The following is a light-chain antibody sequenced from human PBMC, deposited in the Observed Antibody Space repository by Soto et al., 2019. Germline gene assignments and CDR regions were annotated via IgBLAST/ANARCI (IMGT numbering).Light chain of an antibody. V-gene: IGKV1-5*03. J-gene: IGKJ4*01. CDR2: QAS. CDR3: QQDHSYPLT. Sequence: DIQMTQSPSTLSASVGDSVTITCRASQSLSGWLTWYQQKPGKAPKLLIYQASSLKSGVPTRFSGSGPGTEFTLANSSLQPDDFATYYCQQDHSYPLTFGGGTKVEIK. CDR1: QSLSGW.